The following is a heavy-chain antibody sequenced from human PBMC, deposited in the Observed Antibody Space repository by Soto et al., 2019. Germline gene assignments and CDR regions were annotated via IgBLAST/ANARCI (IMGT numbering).Heavy chain of an antibody. Sequence: GESLKISCKGSGYSFTSYWIGWVRQMPGKGLEWMGIIYPGDSDTRYSPSFQGQVTISADKSISTAYLQWSSLKASDTAMYYCARTLYDSSGYPRYYYYGMDVWGQGTTVTVAS. CDR2: IYPGDSDT. CDR1: GYSFTSYW. D-gene: IGHD3-22*01. CDR3: ARTLYDSSGYPRYYYYGMDV. J-gene: IGHJ6*02. V-gene: IGHV5-51*01.